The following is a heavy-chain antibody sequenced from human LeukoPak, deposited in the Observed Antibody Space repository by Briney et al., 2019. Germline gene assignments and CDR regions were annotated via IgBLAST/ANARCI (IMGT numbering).Heavy chain of an antibody. Sequence: QPGRSLRLSCAASGFTFSSYAMHWVRQAPGKGLEWVAVISYDGSNKYYADSVKGRFTISRDNAKNSLYLQMNSLRAEDTAVYYCARGEAYCGGDCSFFDYWGQGTLVTVSS. CDR3: ARGEAYCGGDCSFFDY. CDR2: ISYDGSNK. J-gene: IGHJ4*02. V-gene: IGHV3-30-3*01. D-gene: IGHD2-21*02. CDR1: GFTFSSYA.